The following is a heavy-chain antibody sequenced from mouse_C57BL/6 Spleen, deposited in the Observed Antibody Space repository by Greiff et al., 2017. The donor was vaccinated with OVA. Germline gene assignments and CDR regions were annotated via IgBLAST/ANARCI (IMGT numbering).Heavy chain of an antibody. D-gene: IGHD1-1*01. J-gene: IGHJ2*01. CDR1: GYAFSSYW. Sequence: VQLQESGAELVKPGASVKISCKASGYAFSSYWMNWVKQRPGKGLEWIGQIYPGDGDTNYNGKFKGKATLTADKSSSTAYMQLSSLTSEDSAVYFCAREGITTVVARKGYFDYWGQGTTLTVSS. CDR2: IYPGDGDT. CDR3: AREGITTVVARKGYFDY. V-gene: IGHV1-80*01.